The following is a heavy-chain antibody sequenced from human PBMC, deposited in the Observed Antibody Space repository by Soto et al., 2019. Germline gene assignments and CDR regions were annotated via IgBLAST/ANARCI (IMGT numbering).Heavy chain of an antibody. CDR2: INAGNGNT. Sequence: ASVKVSCKASGYTFTSYAMHWVRQAPGQRLEWMGWINAGNGNTKYSQKFQGRVTITRDTSASTAYMELSSLRSEDTAVYYCARDLGDGYGIFVYWGQGTLVTSPQ. CDR3: ARDLGDGYGIFVY. V-gene: IGHV1-3*01. J-gene: IGHJ4*02. CDR1: GYTFTSYA. D-gene: IGHD5-12*01.